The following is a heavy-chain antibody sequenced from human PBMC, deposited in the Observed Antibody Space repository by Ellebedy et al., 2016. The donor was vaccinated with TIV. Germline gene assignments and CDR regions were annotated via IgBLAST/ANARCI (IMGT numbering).Heavy chain of an antibody. J-gene: IGHJ3*02. Sequence: SVKVSXXASGGTFSSYAISWVRQAPGQGLEWMGGIIPIFGTANYAQKFQGRVTITADESTSTAYMELSSLRSEDTAVYYCARDRYCSSTSCKGAFDIWGQGTMVTVSS. CDR2: IIPIFGTA. V-gene: IGHV1-69*13. CDR3: ARDRYCSSTSCKGAFDI. D-gene: IGHD2-2*01. CDR1: GGTFSSYA.